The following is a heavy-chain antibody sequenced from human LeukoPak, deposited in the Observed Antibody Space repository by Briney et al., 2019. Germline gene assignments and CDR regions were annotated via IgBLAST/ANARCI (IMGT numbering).Heavy chain of an antibody. Sequence: GGSLRLSCAASGFTFRTYAMTWVRRAPGKGLEWVSLISGSDGRTYYADSVKGRFTISRDNSKNTLYLQMNSLRAEDTAVYHCAKGPRIGAVGTHDYWGQGTLVTVSS. CDR1: GFTFRTYA. CDR3: AKGPRIGAVGTHDY. D-gene: IGHD6-13*01. J-gene: IGHJ4*02. CDR2: ISGSDGRT. V-gene: IGHV3-23*01.